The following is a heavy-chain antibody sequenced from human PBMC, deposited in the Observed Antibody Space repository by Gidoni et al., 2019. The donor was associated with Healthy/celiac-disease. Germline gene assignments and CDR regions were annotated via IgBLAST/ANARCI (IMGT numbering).Heavy chain of an antibody. V-gene: IGHV3-23*01. D-gene: IGHD6-6*01. Sequence: EFQLLESGGCLVQPGGSLRLSCAASGFTFRSYAMSWVRQAPGKGLEWVSAISGSGGSTYYAESVKGRFTISRDNSKNTLYLQMNSLRAEDTDVYYCAKDRDSSSPDPDDAFDIWGQGTMVTVSS. J-gene: IGHJ3*02. CDR3: AKDRDSSSPDPDDAFDI. CDR2: ISGSGGST. CDR1: GFTFRSYA.